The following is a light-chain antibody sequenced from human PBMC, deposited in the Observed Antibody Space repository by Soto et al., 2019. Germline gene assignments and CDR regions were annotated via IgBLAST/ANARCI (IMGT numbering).Light chain of an antibody. V-gene: IGLV2-14*01. CDR1: SSDVATYNS. CDR2: EVS. J-gene: IGLJ2*01. Sequence: QSALTQPASVSGSPGQSITISCTGTSSDVATYNSVSWYQQHPGKAPKLMIFEVSDRPSGVSNRFSGSKSGDMASLTISGLQAEDEADYYCSSYTSVNTLVFGGGTKVTVL. CDR3: SSYTSVNTLV.